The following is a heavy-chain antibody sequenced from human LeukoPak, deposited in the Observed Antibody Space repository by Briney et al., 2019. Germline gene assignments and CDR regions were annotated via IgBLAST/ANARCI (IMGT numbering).Heavy chain of an antibody. CDR3: ARIAYCGAVCHAFDV. D-gene: IGHD2-21*01. CDR2: IMFTFGTT. V-gene: IGHV1-69*13. J-gene: IGHJ3*01. CDR1: GGSFSKYG. Sequence: SVKVSCKASGGSFSKYGITWVRQAPGQGLEWMGGIMFTFGTTKYAQRFQGRVTISADESTSTAYMEVSSLRSEDTAVYYCARIAYCGAVCHAFDVWGQGTMVTVSS.